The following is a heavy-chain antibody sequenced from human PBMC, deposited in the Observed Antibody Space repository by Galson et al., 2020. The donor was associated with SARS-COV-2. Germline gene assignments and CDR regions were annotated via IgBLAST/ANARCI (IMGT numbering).Heavy chain of an antibody. CDR1: GGSITSGVTCGGYS. D-gene: IGHD3-22*01. J-gene: IGHJ3*02. V-gene: IGHV4-30-2*01. CDR2: IFDSGST. Sequence: SETLSLTCGVSGGSITSGVTCGGYSWSWIRQPPGSGLEWIGYIFDSGSTYYNPSLRSRVTISVDRSKNQLSLRLSSATAADTAVYYCARVGAHYNDLSGFQGAFDIWGQGTKVTVSS. CDR3: ARVGAHYNDLSGFQGAFDI.